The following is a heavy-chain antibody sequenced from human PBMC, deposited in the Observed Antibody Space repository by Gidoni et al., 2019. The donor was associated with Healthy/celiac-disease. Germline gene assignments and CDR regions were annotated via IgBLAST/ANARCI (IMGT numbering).Heavy chain of an antibody. CDR2: FDREDGET. Sequence: QLQLVQSGAERKKPGASVTVSCQVSGYAPTELSMHWVRQDPGKGLEWMGGFDREDGETIYAHKFQGRVTMTEDTSTDTAYMELSSLRSEDTAVYYCATGLELPNYYYGRDVWGQGTTVTVSS. CDR3: ATGLELPNYYYGRDV. D-gene: IGHD1-7*01. J-gene: IGHJ6*02. V-gene: IGHV1-24*01. CDR1: GYAPTELS.